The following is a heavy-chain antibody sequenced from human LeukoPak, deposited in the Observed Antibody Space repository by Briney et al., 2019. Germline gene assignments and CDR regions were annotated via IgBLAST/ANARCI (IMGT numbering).Heavy chain of an antibody. D-gene: IGHD5-18*01. J-gene: IGHJ4*02. CDR2: IYYSGST. CDR1: GGSISSYY. Sequence: SETLSLTCTVSGGSISSYYWSWIRQPPGKGLEWVGYIYYSGSTNYNPSLKSRVTISVDTSKNQFSLKLSSVTAADTAVYYCARGHGYSYGYVFDYWGQGTLVTVSS. CDR3: ARGHGYSYGYVFDY. V-gene: IGHV4-59*01.